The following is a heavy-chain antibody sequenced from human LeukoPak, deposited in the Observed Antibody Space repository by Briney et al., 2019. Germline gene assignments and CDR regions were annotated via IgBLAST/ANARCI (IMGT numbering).Heavy chain of an antibody. CDR3: ARDGELELHHYYYYGMDV. V-gene: IGHV1-69*04. CDR2: IIPILGIA. D-gene: IGHD1-7*01. Sequence: SVTVSCKASGGTFSSYAISWVRQAPGQGLEWMGRIIPILGIANYAQKFQGRVTITADKSTSTAYMELSSLRSEDTAVYYCARDGELELHHYYYYGMDVWGQGTTVTVSS. CDR1: GGTFSSYA. J-gene: IGHJ6*02.